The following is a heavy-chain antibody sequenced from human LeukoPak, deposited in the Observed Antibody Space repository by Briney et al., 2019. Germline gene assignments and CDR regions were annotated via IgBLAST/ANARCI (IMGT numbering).Heavy chain of an antibody. CDR3: AREYYYDSSGNEGDWFDP. Sequence: GSLRLSCAASGFTFSSYEMNWVRQAPWKGLEWVSYISSSGSTIYYADSVKGRFTISRDNAKNSLYLQMNSLRAEDTAVYYCAREYYYDSSGNEGDWFDPWGQGTLVTVSS. CDR2: ISSSGSTI. D-gene: IGHD3-22*01. CDR1: GFTFSSYE. J-gene: IGHJ5*02. V-gene: IGHV3-48*03.